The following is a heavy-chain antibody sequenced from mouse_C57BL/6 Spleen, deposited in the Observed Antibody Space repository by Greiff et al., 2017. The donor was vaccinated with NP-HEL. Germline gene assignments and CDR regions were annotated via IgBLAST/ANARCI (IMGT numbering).Heavy chain of an antibody. J-gene: IGHJ3*01. V-gene: IGHV1-18*01. CDR3: ATQGIYDGYYVGFAY. D-gene: IGHD2-3*01. CDR2: INPNNGGT. Sequence: EVQLQQSGPELVKPGASVKIPCKASGYTFTDYNMDWVKQSHGKSLEWIGDINPNNGGTIYNQKFKGKATLTVDKSSSTAYMELRSLTSEDTAVYYCATQGIYDGYYVGFAYWGQGTLVTVSA. CDR1: GYTFTDYN.